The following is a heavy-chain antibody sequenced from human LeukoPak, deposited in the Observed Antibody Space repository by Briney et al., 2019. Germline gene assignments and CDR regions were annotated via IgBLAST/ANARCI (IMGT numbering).Heavy chain of an antibody. Sequence: GGSLRLSCAASGFTSSTYRMSWVRQDPGKGLEWVASIKQDGSETYYVDSVKGRFTLSRDNAKNSLYLQMNSLRADDTAVYYCARDRDSRWDFDLWGRGTLVTVSS. D-gene: IGHD3-22*01. J-gene: IGHJ2*01. CDR1: GFTSSTYR. CDR3: ARDRDSRWDFDL. V-gene: IGHV3-7*01. CDR2: IKQDGSET.